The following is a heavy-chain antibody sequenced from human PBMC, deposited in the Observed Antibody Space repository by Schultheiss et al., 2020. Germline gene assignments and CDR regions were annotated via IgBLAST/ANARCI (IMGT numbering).Heavy chain of an antibody. J-gene: IGHJ6*02. D-gene: IGHD2-21*02. V-gene: IGHV4-34*01. CDR1: GGSFSGYY. CDR3: ARLVVTTNYYYYGMDV. CDR2: INHSGST. Sequence: SETLSLTCAVYGGSFSGYYWSWIRQPPGKGLEWIGEINHSGSTNYNPSLKSRVTISVDTSKNQFSLKLSSVTAADTAVYYCARLVVTTNYYYYGMDVWGQGTTGTVSS.